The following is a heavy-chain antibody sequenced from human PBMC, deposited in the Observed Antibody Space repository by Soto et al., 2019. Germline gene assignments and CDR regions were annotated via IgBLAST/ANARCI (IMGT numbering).Heavy chain of an antibody. D-gene: IGHD6-19*01. CDR1: GFTVSSNY. CDR2: IYSGGST. CDR3: ARAQGIAVAGYYYYYGMDV. V-gene: IGHV3-53*04. J-gene: IGHJ6*02. Sequence: EVQLVESGGGLVQPGGSLRLSCAASGFTVSSNYMSWVRQAPGKGLEWVSVIYSGGSTYYADSVKGRFTISRHNSKNTLYRQMNSLRAEDTAVYYCARAQGIAVAGYYYYYGMDVWGQGTTVTVSS.